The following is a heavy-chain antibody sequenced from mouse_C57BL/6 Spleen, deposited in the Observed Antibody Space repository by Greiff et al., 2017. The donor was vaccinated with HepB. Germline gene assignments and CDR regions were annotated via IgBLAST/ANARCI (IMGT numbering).Heavy chain of an antibody. CDR2: INPNNGGT. Sequence: EVQLQQSGPELVKPGASVKMSCKASGYTFTDYNMHWVKQSHGKSLEWIGYINPNNGGTSYNQKFKGKATLTVNKSSSTAYMELRSLTSEEASVYYCARGDYYGMRAVDYWGQGTSVTVSS. J-gene: IGHJ4*01. CDR1: GYTFTDYN. V-gene: IGHV1-22*01. D-gene: IGHD1-1*01. CDR3: ARGDYYGMRAVDY.